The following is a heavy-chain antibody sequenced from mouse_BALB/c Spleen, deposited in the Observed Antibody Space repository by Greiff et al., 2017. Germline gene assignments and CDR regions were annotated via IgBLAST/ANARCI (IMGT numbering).Heavy chain of an antibody. D-gene: IGHD1-1*01. CDR1: GFNIKDYY. CDR3: ARPHYYGSNSFAY. CDR2: IDPENGNT. Sequence: EVQLQQSGAELVRPGALVKLSCKASGFNIKDYYMHWVKQRPEQGLEWIGWIDPENGNTIYDPKFQGKASITADTSSNTAYLQLSSLTSEDTAVYYCARPHYYGSNSFAYWGQGTLVTVSA. V-gene: IGHV14-1*02. J-gene: IGHJ3*01.